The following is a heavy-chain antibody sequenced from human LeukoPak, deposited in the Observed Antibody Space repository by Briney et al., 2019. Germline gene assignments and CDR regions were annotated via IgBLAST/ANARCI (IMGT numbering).Heavy chain of an antibody. CDR1: GGSISSYY. Sequence: MPSETLSLTCTVSGGSISSYYWSWIRQPPGKGLEWIGYIYYSGSTNYNPSLKSRVTISVDTSKNQFSLKLSSVTAADTAVYYCARDGSYGAFDIWGQGTMVTVSS. CDR2: IYYSGST. D-gene: IGHD1-26*01. J-gene: IGHJ3*02. V-gene: IGHV4-59*01. CDR3: ARDGSYGAFDI.